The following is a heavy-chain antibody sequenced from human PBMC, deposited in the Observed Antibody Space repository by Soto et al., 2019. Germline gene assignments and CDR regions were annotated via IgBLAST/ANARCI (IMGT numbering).Heavy chain of an antibody. J-gene: IGHJ4*02. V-gene: IGHV6-1*01. CDR2: TYYRSKWYN. CDR1: GDSVSINSAD. D-gene: IGHD1-26*01. Sequence: QTLSLTFAISGDSVSINSADWNWIRQSPSRGLEWLGRTYYRSKWYNDYAVSVKSRITINPDTSKNQFSLQLNSVTPEDTAVYYCARDKGSIVGATMFDYWGQGTLVNVYS. CDR3: ARDKGSIVGATMFDY.